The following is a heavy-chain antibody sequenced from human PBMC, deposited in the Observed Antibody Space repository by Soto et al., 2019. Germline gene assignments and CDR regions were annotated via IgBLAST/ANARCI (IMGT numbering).Heavy chain of an antibody. V-gene: IGHV3-48*03. Sequence: GGSLRLSCAASGFTFSSYEMNWVRQAPGKGLEWVSYISSSGSTIYYADSVKGRFTISRDNAKNSLYLQMNSLRAEDTAVYYCASQCSSTSCYGRYFDYWGQGTLVTVSS. CDR2: ISSSGSTI. CDR1: GFTFSSYE. J-gene: IGHJ4*02. CDR3: ASQCSSTSCYGRYFDY. D-gene: IGHD2-2*01.